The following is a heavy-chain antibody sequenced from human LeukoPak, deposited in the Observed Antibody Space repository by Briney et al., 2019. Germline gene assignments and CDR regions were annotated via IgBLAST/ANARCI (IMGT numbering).Heavy chain of an antibody. J-gene: IGHJ5*02. D-gene: IGHD6-13*01. CDR1: GGSISSGGYY. Sequence: SETLSLTCTVSGGSISSGGYYRSWIRQPPGKGLEWIGYIYYGGSTYYNPSLKSRVTISVDTSKNQFSLKLSSVTAADTAVYYCARDRSSSTPYWFDPWGQGTLVTVSS. CDR3: ARDRSSSTPYWFDP. CDR2: IYYGGST. V-gene: IGHV4-31*03.